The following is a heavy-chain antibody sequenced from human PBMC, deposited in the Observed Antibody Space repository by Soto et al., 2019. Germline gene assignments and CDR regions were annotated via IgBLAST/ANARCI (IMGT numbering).Heavy chain of an antibody. Sequence: QVQLVQSGAEVKKPGASVKVSCKASGYTFTSYGINWVRQAPGQGLEWMGWISAYNGNTNYAQKLQGRGTMTTDTSTSTAYMELRSLRSDDTAVYYCARGLGYGSSASCRWAGVFDYWGQGTLVTVSS. J-gene: IGHJ4*02. V-gene: IGHV1-18*01. CDR2: ISAYNGNT. CDR1: GYTFTSYG. CDR3: ARGLGYGSSASCRWAGVFDY. D-gene: IGHD2-2*01.